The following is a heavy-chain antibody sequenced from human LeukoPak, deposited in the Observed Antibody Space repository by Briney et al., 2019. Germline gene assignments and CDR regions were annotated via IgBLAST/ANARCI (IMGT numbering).Heavy chain of an antibody. V-gene: IGHV3-7*01. Sequence: GGSLRLSCAASGFTFSSYWMSWVRQAPGKGLEWVANMKQDGSEKYYVDSVKGRFTISRDNAKNSLYLQMNSLRAEDTAVYYCARDLYSSSPYYYYMDVWGEGTTVTVSS. CDR2: MKQDGSEK. D-gene: IGHD6-6*01. CDR1: GFTFSSYW. CDR3: ARDLYSSSPYYYYMDV. J-gene: IGHJ6*03.